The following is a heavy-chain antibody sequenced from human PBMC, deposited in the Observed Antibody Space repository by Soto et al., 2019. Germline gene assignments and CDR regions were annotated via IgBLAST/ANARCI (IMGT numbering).Heavy chain of an antibody. D-gene: IGHD2-2*01. Sequence: QVQLQGSGPGLGKPSQTLSLTCRVSGDYIHVGGYYWTWIRQRPGKGLEWMGYIYYTGKTYYNPSLESRLTMSVDRSKNQFYLRLTSVTAADTAVYFCGRDLTSNANCIDPWGQGTLVTVSS. CDR1: GDYIHVGGYY. CDR2: IYYTGKT. CDR3: GRDLTSNANCIDP. J-gene: IGHJ5*02. V-gene: IGHV4-30-4*01.